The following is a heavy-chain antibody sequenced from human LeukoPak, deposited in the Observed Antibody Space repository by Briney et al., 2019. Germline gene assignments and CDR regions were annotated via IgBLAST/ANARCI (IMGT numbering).Heavy chain of an antibody. CDR2: TSYDASEK. CDR1: GFTFSNSA. V-gene: IGHV3-30*12. CDR3: ARDPVVAGSYHSFYFMDV. J-gene: IGHJ6*03. Sequence: PGGSLRLSCSASGFTFSNSAMHWVRQAPGKGLEWVAFTSYDASEKYYADSVKGRFTISRDNSKNTLFLHMNSLRVDDTAVYYCARDPVVAGSYHSFYFMDVWGKGTTVTVS. D-gene: IGHD6-19*01.